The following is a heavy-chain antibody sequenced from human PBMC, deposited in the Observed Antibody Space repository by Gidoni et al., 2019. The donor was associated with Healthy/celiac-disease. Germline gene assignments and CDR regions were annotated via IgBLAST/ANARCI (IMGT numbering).Heavy chain of an antibody. Sequence: QVQLVESGGGVVQPGRSLRLSCAASGFTFSSYAMHWVRQAPGKGLEWVAVISYDGSNKYYADSVKGRFTISRDNSKNTLYLQMNSLRAEDTAVYYCARERYCSSTSCYTGGLDYWGQGTLVTVSS. CDR3: ARERYCSSTSCYTGGLDY. CDR1: GFTFSSYA. CDR2: ISYDGSNK. J-gene: IGHJ4*02. V-gene: IGHV3-30*04. D-gene: IGHD2-2*02.